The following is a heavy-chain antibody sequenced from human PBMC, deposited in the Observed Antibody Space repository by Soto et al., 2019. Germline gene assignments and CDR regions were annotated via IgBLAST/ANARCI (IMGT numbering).Heavy chain of an antibody. CDR2: INHSGST. CDR3: AVGTAGGDYVRAWFDP. CDR1: GGSFSGYY. Sequence: QVQLQQWGAGLLKPSETLSLTCAVYGGSFSGYYWSWIRQPPGKGLEWIGEINHSGSTNYNPSLKSRVTISVAPAKSQFALKLSSVTAADTAVYYCAVGTAGGDYVRAWFDPWGQGTLVTVSS. V-gene: IGHV4-34*01. D-gene: IGHD4-17*01. J-gene: IGHJ5*02.